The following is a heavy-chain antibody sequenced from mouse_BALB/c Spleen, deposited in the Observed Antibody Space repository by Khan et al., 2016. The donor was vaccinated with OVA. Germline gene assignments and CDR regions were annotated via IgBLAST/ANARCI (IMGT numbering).Heavy chain of an antibody. CDR1: GFTFSAYG. J-gene: IGHJ3*01. CDR3: ASHLTGSFAY. V-gene: IGHV5-6*01. D-gene: IGHD4-1*01. CDR2: INSDGGYT. Sequence: EVELVESGGDLVKPGGSLRLSCAASGFTFSAYGMAWVRQAPDKRLEWVATINSDGGYTYYPDTVKGRFTISRNNAENTLSLQISSLKSDDTAIYYCASHLTGSFAYWGQGTLVTVAA.